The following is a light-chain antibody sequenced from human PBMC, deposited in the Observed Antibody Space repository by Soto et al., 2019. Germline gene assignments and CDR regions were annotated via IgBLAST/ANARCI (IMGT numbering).Light chain of an antibody. J-gene: IGKJ5*01. CDR2: GVS. Sequence: EIVMRQSPATLSVSPGERATLSCRASQSVSSNLAWYVQKPGQAPRRLMYGVSTWGTGVTARFSGSGSGTEFTLTISSLQSEEFAIYYCQQYKSWPITFGQGTRMEI. CDR3: QQYKSWPIT. CDR1: QSVSSN. V-gene: IGKV3D-15*01.